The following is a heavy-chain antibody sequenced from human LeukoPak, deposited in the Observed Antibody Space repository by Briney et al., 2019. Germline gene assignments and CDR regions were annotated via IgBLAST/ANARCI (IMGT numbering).Heavy chain of an antibody. D-gene: IGHD6-19*01. CDR3: ARALHSGWAAFDI. V-gene: IGHV4-59*01. CDR2: IYSSGST. CDR1: GGSISGFY. Sequence: SETLSVTCTVSGGSISGFYWTWFRQPPGNGLEWIGYIYSSGSTNYNPSLKSRVTISLDTPKKQFSLKLNSVTAADTAVYYCARALHSGWAAFDIWGQGTMVSVPS. J-gene: IGHJ3*02.